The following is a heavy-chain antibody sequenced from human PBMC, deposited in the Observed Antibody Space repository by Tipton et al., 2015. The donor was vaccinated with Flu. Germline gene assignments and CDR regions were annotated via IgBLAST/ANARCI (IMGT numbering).Heavy chain of an antibody. D-gene: IGHD3-16*01. J-gene: IGHJ2*01. Sequence: TLSLTCNVSGDSITSNNYYWNWIRQQPGKGLEWIGYIHYTGSTYYNPSLRSRLTISIDTSKNQFSLKLTSVTAADTAVYFCATYLHWGRGTLVTVSS. V-gene: IGHV4-31*03. CDR1: GDSITSNNYY. CDR3: ATYLH. CDR2: IHYTGST.